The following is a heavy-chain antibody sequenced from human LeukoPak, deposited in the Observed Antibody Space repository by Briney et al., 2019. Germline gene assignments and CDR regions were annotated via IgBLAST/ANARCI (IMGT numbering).Heavy chain of an antibody. D-gene: IGHD6-13*01. CDR3: ARGTGIAAAGALDY. CDR1: GESFSGYY. Sequence: SETLSLTCAVYGESFSGYYWSWIRQPPGKGLEWIGEINHSGSTNYNPSLKSRVTISVDTSKNYFSLKLRSVTAADTAVYYCARGTGIAAAGALDYWGQGTLVTVSS. V-gene: IGHV4-34*01. J-gene: IGHJ4*02. CDR2: INHSGST.